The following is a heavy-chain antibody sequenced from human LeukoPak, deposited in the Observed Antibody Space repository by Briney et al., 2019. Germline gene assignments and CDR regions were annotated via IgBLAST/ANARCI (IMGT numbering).Heavy chain of an antibody. CDR1: GFTFSRYE. J-gene: IGHJ6*04. V-gene: IGHV3-48*03. CDR2: ISSSGSTI. Sequence: GGSLRLSCAASGFTFSRYEMNWVRQAPGKGLEWVSYISSSGSTIYYADSVEGRFTISRDNAKNSLYLQMNSLRAEDTAVYYCARAYGGYPYYYYYYGMDVWGKGTTVTVSS. CDR3: ARAYGGYPYYYYYYGMDV. D-gene: IGHD4-17*01.